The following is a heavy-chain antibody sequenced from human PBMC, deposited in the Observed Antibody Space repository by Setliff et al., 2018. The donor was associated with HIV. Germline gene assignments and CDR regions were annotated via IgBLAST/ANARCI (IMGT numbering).Heavy chain of an antibody. Sequence: SGPTLVNPTQTLTLTCTFSGFSLTASGVGVGWIRQPPGKALEWLALIYWDDDKRYSPSLKSRLTITKDTSKNQVVLTMTNMDPVDTATYYCAHSTTAAASRGDYYFDYWGQGTLVTVSS. CDR1: GFSLTASGVG. V-gene: IGHV2-5*02. CDR2: IYWDDDK. D-gene: IGHD6-13*01. CDR3: AHSTTAAASRGDYYFDY. J-gene: IGHJ4*02.